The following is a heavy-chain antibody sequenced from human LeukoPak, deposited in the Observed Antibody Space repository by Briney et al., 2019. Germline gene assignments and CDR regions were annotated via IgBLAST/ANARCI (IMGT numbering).Heavy chain of an antibody. CDR2: INPNSGGT. Sequence: ASVKVSCKASGYTFTGYYMHWVRQAPGQGLEWMGWINPNSGGTNYAQKFQGRVTMTRDTSISTAYMELSRLRSDDTAVYYCARLTYEYVSGSYLYSRDNYYYMDVWGKGTTVTVSS. CDR1: GYTFTGYY. CDR3: ARLTYEYVSGSYLYSRDNYYYMDV. V-gene: IGHV1-2*02. J-gene: IGHJ6*03. D-gene: IGHD3-10*01.